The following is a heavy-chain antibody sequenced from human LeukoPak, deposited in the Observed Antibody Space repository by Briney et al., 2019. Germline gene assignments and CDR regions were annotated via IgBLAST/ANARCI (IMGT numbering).Heavy chain of an antibody. D-gene: IGHD3-22*01. Sequence: SETLSLTCTVSGGSISSHYWSWIRQPPGKGLEWIGYIYYSGSTNYNPSLKSRVTISVDTSKNQFSLKLSSVTAADTAVYYCARSLKLYSSGPPGAFDIWGQATMVTVSS. CDR3: ARSLKLYSSGPPGAFDI. CDR2: IYYSGST. J-gene: IGHJ3*02. CDR1: GGSISSHY. V-gene: IGHV4-59*11.